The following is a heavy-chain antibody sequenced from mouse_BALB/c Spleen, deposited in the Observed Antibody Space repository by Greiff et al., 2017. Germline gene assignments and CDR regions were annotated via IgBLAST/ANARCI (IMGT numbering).Heavy chain of an antibody. Sequence: EVKLQESGPGLVKPSQSLSLTCSVTGYSITSGYYWNWIRQFPGNKLEWMGYISYDGSNNYNPSLKNRISITRDTSKNQFFLKLNSVTTEDTATYYCARALYYGYDVAYWGQGTLVTVSA. D-gene: IGHD2-2*01. V-gene: IGHV3-6*02. CDR3: ARALYYGYDVAY. J-gene: IGHJ3*01. CDR2: ISYDGSN. CDR1: GYSITSGYY.